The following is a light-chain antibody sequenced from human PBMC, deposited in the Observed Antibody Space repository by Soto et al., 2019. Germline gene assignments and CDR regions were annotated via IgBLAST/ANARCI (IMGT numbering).Light chain of an antibody. CDR3: TSYTSSSTSCV. V-gene: IGLV2-14*01. J-gene: IGLJ1*01. CDR2: EVS. CDR1: SSDVGGYNY. Sequence: QSVLTQPAPVSGSPGQSITISCTGTSSDVGGYNYVSWYQQHPGKAPKLMVYEVSNRPSGVSNRFSGSKSGNTASLTISGLQAEDEADYYCTSYTSSSTSCVFGTGTKVTVL.